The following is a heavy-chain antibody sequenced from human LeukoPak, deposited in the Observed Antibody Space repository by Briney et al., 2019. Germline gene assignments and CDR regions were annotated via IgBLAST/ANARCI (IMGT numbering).Heavy chain of an antibody. D-gene: IGHD6-13*01. J-gene: IGHJ4*02. CDR3: ARVTRYSSSWSRYGRSYYFDY. V-gene: IGHV3-74*01. Sequence: GGSLRLSCVASGFTFSNHWMHWVRQVPGKGLVWVSRIDGGGSSTSYADSVKGRFTISRDNAKNTLYLQMNSLRAEDTAVYYCARVTRYSSSWSRYGRSYYFDYWGQGTLVTVSS. CDR1: GFTFSNHW. CDR2: IDGGGSST.